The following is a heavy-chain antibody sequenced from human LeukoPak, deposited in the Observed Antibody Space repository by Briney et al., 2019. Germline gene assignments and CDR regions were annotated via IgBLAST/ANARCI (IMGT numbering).Heavy chain of an antibody. CDR1: GFTFSSYG. D-gene: IGHD6-13*01. J-gene: IGHJ4*02. V-gene: IGHV3-30*18. CDR2: ISYDGSNK. CDR3: AKVGIAGAGTPLDY. Sequence: GGSLRLSCAASGFTFSSYGMHWVRQAPGKGLEWVAVISYDGSNKYYADSVKGRFTISRDNSKNTLYLQMNSLRAEDTAVYYCAKVGIAGAGTPLDYWGQGTLVTVSS.